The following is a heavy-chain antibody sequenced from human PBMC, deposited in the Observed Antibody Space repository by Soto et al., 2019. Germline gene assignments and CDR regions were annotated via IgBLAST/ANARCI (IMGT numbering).Heavy chain of an antibody. Sequence: SLTCTVSGGSISSSSYYWGWIRQPPGKGLEWIGSIYYSGSTYYNPSLERRVTMSVDTSKNQFSLNLTSLTAAYTAIYYCARANWYSEYWGQGTLVTVSS. D-gene: IGHD7-27*01. V-gene: IGHV4-39*07. CDR3: ARANWYSEY. CDR1: GGSISSSSYY. CDR2: IYYSGST. J-gene: IGHJ4*02.